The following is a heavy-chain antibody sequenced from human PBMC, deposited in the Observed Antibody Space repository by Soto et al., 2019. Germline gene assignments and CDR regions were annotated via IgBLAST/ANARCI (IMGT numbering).Heavy chain of an antibody. CDR3: AKGVSQYTPLALFDY. V-gene: IGHV3-23*01. Sequence: EVQLLESGGGLVRPGGSLRLSCAASGFTFSSYAMSWVRQAPGKGLEWVSTISGGDGRTYSTGSVKGRFTISRDNSRNTAYLQMNSLRVEDTAVYYCAKGVSQYTPLALFDYWGRGTLVTVSS. J-gene: IGHJ4*02. CDR2: ISGGDGRT. CDR1: GFTFSSYA. D-gene: IGHD5-18*01.